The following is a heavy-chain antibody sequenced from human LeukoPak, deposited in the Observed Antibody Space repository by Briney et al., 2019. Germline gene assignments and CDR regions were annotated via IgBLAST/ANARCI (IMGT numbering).Heavy chain of an antibody. Sequence: SETLSLTCTVSGGSISSYYWSWIRQPPGKGLEWIGYIYYSGSTNYNPSLKSRVTISVDTSKNQFSLKLSSVTAADTAVYNCARDNKGQREAFDIWGQGTMVTVSS. V-gene: IGHV4-59*01. CDR2: IYYSGST. J-gene: IGHJ3*02. D-gene: IGHD2/OR15-2a*01. CDR3: ARDNKGQREAFDI. CDR1: GGSISSYY.